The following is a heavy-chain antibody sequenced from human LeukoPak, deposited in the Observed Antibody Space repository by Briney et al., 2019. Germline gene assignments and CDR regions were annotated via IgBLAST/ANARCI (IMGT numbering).Heavy chain of an antibody. Sequence: ASVKVSCKASGYTFTSYDINWVRQATGQGLEWMGWMNPNSGNTGYAQKFQGRVTITRNTSISTAYMELSSLRAEDTAMYYCAKDSAYYYDSSGYYYDWGQGTLVTVSS. J-gene: IGHJ4*02. CDR1: GYTFTSYD. V-gene: IGHV1-8*03. CDR3: AKDSAYYYDSSGYYYD. D-gene: IGHD3-22*01. CDR2: MNPNSGNT.